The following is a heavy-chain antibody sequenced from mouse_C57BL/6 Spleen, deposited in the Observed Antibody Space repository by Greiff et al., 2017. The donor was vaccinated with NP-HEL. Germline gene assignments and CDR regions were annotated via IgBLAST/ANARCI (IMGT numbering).Heavy chain of an antibody. CDR1: GYTFTSYW. V-gene: IGHV1-55*01. CDR3: ARGGAYYYGSSLWFAY. D-gene: IGHD1-1*01. Sequence: VQLQQPGAELVKPGASVKMSCKASGYTFTSYWITWVKQRPGQGLEWIGDIYPGSGSTNYNEKFKSKATLTVDTSSSTAYMQLSSLTSEDSAVYYCARGGAYYYGSSLWFAYWGQGTLVTVSA. CDR2: IYPGSGST. J-gene: IGHJ3*01.